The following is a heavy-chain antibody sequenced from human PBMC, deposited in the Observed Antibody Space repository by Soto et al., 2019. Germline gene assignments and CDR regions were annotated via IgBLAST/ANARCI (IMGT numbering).Heavy chain of an antibody. D-gene: IGHD6-19*01. CDR2: IYSGGST. J-gene: IGHJ4*02. CDR1: GFTVSSNY. CDR3: AKGGQSWLVPDDY. Sequence: EVQLVETGGGLIQPGGSLRLSCAASGFTVSSNYMSWVRQAPGKGLEWVSVIYSGGSTYYADSVKGRFTISRDNSKNTLYLQMNSLGAEDTAVYYCAKGGQSWLVPDDYWGQGTLVTVSS. V-gene: IGHV3-53*02.